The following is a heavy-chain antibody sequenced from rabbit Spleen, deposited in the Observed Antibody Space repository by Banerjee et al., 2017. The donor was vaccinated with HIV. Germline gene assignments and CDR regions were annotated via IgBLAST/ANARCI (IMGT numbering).Heavy chain of an antibody. CDR3: ARDFDF. Sequence: QEQLEESGGGLGKPEGSLTLTGKASGVSFNDKDVMCWVRQAPGKGLEWIACINAINGNAVYANWAKRRFTISKTSSTTVSLQMTSLTAADTAPYFCARDFDFWGPGTLVTVS. V-gene: IGHV1S45*01. CDR2: INAINGNA. J-gene: IGHJ6*01. CDR1: GVSFNDKDV.